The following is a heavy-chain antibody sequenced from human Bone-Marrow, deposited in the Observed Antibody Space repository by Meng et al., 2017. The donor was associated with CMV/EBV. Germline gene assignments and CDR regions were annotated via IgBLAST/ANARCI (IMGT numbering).Heavy chain of an antibody. CDR3: ARASRNTIFGVVIPTNTYGMDV. CDR1: YW. D-gene: IGHD3-3*01. V-gene: IGHV3-74*01. Sequence: YWIHCVRQARGKGLLWVSRISGGGSSPSYADSVKGRFYISRDNAENTLYLQMNSLRAEDTAVYYCARASRNTIFGVVIPTNTYGMDVWGQGTTVTVSS. J-gene: IGHJ6*02. CDR2: ISGGGSSP.